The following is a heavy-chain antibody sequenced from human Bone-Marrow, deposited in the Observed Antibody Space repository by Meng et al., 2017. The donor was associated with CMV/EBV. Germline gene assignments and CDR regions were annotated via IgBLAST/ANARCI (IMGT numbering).Heavy chain of an antibody. D-gene: IGHD2-2*01. J-gene: IGHJ6*02. CDR1: AGSFSSYA. CDR3: ARDRYCSITSCYASVSWYYYGMDA. Sequence: SVKVSCKASAGSFSSYAISGVRQGPGQGLEWMGGIIPIFGTANYVQKFQGRVTSTADKSTSTAYMELSSLRSEDTAVYYCARDRYCSITSCYASVSWYYYGMDAWGQGTTVTVSS. CDR2: IIPIFGTA. V-gene: IGHV1-69*06.